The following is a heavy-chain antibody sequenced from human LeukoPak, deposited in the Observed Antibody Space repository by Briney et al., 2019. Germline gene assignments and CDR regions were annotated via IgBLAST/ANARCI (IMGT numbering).Heavy chain of an antibody. V-gene: IGHV4-34*01. CDR3: ARGLVYGSGSYYRYYYYGMDV. CDR1: GGSFSGYY. J-gene: IGHJ6*02. Sequence: TTSETLSLTCAVYGGSFSGYYWSWIRQPPGKGLEWIGEINHSGSTNYNPSLKSRVTISVDTSKNQFSLKLSSVTAADTAVYYCARGLVYGSGSYYRYYYYGMDVWGQGTTVTVSS. CDR2: INHSGST. D-gene: IGHD3-10*01.